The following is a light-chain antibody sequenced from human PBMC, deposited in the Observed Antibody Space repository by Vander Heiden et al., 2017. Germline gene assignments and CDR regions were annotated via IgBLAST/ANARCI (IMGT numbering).Light chain of an antibody. CDR3: QSYDSSLRGYV. Sequence: QSVLTQPPSVSGAPVQRVAISCTGSSPNIGAGSGVHWYQQLPGAAPKLLIYGNKNRPSGVPDRFFVSKSGTSATLAITGLQPEDETDYYCQSYDSSLRGYVFGTGTKVTVL. V-gene: IGLV1-40*01. CDR1: SPNIGAGSG. CDR2: GNK. J-gene: IGLJ1*01.